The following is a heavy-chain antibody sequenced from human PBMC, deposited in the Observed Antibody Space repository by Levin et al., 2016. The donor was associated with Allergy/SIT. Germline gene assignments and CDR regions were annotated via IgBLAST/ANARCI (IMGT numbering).Heavy chain of an antibody. J-gene: IGHJ6*02. Sequence: WIRQPPGKGLEWVSAISGSGGSTYYADSVKGRFTISRDNSKNTLYLQMNSLRAEDTAVYYCAKENDYGGNSWGGMDVWGQGTTVTVSS. CDR3: AKENDYGGNSWGGMDV. V-gene: IGHV3-23*01. D-gene: IGHD4-23*01. CDR2: ISGSGGST.